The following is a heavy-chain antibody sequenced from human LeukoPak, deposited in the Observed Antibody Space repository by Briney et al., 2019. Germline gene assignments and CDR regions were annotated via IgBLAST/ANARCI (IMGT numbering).Heavy chain of an antibody. CDR1: GGSISNYY. J-gene: IGHJ4*02. CDR2: IYNTGTT. Sequence: PSETLSLTCTISGGSISNYYCTWIRQPPGKGLEWIGYIYNTGTTNHNPSLKSRVTLSVDTSKNQFSLKLSSVTAADTAVYYCAARYWTSSFCHSFFDYWGQGTLVTVSS. D-gene: IGHD2-8*01. V-gene: IGHV4-59*01. CDR3: AARYWTSSFCHSFFDY.